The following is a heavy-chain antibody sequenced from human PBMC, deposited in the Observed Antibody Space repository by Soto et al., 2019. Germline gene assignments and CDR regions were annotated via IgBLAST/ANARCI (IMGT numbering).Heavy chain of an antibody. Sequence: SVKVSCKASGGPYNSFAISWVRQAPGQGLEWIGGIIPVFGTATYAQKFKGRVTITAEESTSTAYMELSSLTSEDTAVYYCARFLGGAGSYYDGQNYNYYNGMNVWGQGTTVTVSS. V-gene: IGHV1-69*13. J-gene: IGHJ6*02. CDR2: IIPVFGTA. CDR1: GGPYNSFA. CDR3: ARFLGGAGSYYDGQNYNYYNGMNV. D-gene: IGHD3-10*01.